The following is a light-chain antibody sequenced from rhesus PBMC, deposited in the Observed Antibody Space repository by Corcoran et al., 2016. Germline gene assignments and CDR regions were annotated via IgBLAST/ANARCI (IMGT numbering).Light chain of an antibody. Sequence: QSALTQSPSVSGSPGQSVTISCTGTSSDIGGYNYVSWYQQHPGKAPRIIIYEVNKRPSGVSDRFSGSKSANTASLTISGLQTEDDADYSCTSYAGDRGYVFGTGTRLTVL. CDR3: TSYAGDRGYV. V-gene: IGLV2-13*02. CDR1: SSDIGGYNY. J-gene: IGLJ1*01. CDR2: EVN.